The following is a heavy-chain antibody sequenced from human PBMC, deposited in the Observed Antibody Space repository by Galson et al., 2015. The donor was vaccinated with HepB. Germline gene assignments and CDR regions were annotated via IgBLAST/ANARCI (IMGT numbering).Heavy chain of an antibody. CDR1: GYTFTSYG. J-gene: IGHJ4*02. CDR3: ARVRGTYGVYYFDY. Sequence: SVKVSCKASGYTFTSYGISWLRQAPGQGLEWMGWISAYNGNTNYAQKHQGRVTMTTDTSTSTAYMELRSLRSDDTAVYYCARVRGTYGVYYFDYWGQGTLVTVSS. D-gene: IGHD4-17*01. V-gene: IGHV1-18*04. CDR2: ISAYNGNT.